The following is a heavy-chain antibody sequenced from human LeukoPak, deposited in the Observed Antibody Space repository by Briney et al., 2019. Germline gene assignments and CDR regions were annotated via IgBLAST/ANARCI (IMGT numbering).Heavy chain of an antibody. CDR3: TRDRWDNRNDYPGDY. D-gene: IGHD1-1*01. Sequence: GRSLRLSCTASGFTFGDYAMSWVRQAPGKGLEWVGFIRSKAYGGTTEYAASVKGRFTISRDDSKSIAYLQMNSLKTEDTAVYYCTRDRWDNRNDYPGDYWGQGTLVTVSS. V-gene: IGHV3-49*04. CDR2: IRSKAYGGTT. J-gene: IGHJ4*02. CDR1: GFTFGDYA.